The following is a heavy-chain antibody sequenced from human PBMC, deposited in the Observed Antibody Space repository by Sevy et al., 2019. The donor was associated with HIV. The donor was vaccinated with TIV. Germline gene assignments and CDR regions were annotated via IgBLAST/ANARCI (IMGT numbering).Heavy chain of an antibody. V-gene: IGHV3-23*01. CDR1: GFTFSSYA. CDR2: ISGSGGST. CDR3: AKVGVVVKYYFDY. D-gene: IGHD3-22*01. Sequence: GGSLRLSCAASGFTFSSYAMSWVRQAPGKGLEWVSAISGSGGSTYYADSVKGRFTISKDNSKNTLYLQMNSLRAEDTAVYYCAKVGVVVKYYFDYWGQGTLVTVSS. J-gene: IGHJ4*02.